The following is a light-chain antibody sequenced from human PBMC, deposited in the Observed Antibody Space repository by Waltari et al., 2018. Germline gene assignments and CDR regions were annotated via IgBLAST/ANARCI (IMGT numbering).Light chain of an antibody. V-gene: IGKV1-33*01. CDR3: QQYASLPLT. J-gene: IGKJ4*01. CDR1: QDIREN. Sequence: DIQMTQSPSSLSASVGDRVTITCQASQDIRENLNWFQQKPGKAPQVLIFDASKSQAVVPSRFSGSGSGTDFAFIISSLQPEDIGTYYCQQYASLPLTFGGGTRVEIK. CDR2: DAS.